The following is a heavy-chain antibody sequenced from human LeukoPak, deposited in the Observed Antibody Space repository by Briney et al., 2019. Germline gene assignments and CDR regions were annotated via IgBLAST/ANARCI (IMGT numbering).Heavy chain of an antibody. CDR1: GDSASSNSAA. V-gene: IGHV6-1*01. CDR3: AREKAHYYDSSGYYSNWFDP. J-gene: IGHJ5*02. Sequence: SQTLSLTCAISGDSASSNSAAWNWIRQSPSRGLEWLGRTYYRSKWYNDYAVSVKSRITINPDTSKSQFSLQLNSVTPEDTAVYYCAREKAHYYDSSGYYSNWFDPWGQGTLVTVSS. D-gene: IGHD3-22*01. CDR2: TYYRSKWYN.